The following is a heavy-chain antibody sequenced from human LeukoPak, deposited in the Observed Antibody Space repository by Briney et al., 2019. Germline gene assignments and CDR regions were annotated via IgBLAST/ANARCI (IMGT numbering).Heavy chain of an antibody. D-gene: IGHD3-10*01. CDR1: GASISSYS. V-gene: IGHV4-59*08. J-gene: IGHJ3*02. CDR3: ASRSGSFSDALDI. CDR2: IHYSEST. Sequence: SETLSLTCTVSGASISSYSWSWIRQPPGKGLEWIGYIHYSESTKYNPSLKSRVTMSVDTSKNQFSLKLSSVTAADTAVYYCASRSGSFSDALDIWGQGTLVTVSS.